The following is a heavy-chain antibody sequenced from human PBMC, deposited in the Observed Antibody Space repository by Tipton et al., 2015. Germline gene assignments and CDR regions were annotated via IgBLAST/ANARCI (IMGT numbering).Heavy chain of an antibody. J-gene: IGHJ5*02. CDR1: GGSISSSSDY. CDR3: ARGGNNWFDP. D-gene: IGHD2-15*01. CDR2: IYYSGTT. Sequence: TLSLTCTVSGGSISSSSDYWSWIRQPPGKGLEWIGYIYYSGTTNYTPSLKSRVTISLDASKNQFSLKLSSVTAADTAVYYCARGGNNWFDPWGQGTLVTVSS. V-gene: IGHV4-61*01.